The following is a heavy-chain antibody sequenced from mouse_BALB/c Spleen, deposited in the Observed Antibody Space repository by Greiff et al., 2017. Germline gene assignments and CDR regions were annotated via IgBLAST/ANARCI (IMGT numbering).Heavy chain of an antibody. CDR2: ISYSGST. CDR1: GYSITSDYA. Sequence: EVQLQESGPGLVKPSQSLSLTCTVTGYSITSDYAWNWIRQFPGNKLEWMGYISYSGSTSYNPSLKSRISITRDTSKNQFFLQLNSVTTEDTATYYCARYYGSSYYFDYWGQGTTLTVSS. V-gene: IGHV3-2*02. CDR3: ARYYGSSYYFDY. D-gene: IGHD1-1*01. J-gene: IGHJ2*01.